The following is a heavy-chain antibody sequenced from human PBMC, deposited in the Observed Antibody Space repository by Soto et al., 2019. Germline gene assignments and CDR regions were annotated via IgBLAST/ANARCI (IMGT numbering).Heavy chain of an antibody. CDR3: AKDRDPGETTDGGEYFDF. Sequence: EVQLVESGGGLVQPGKSLRLSCVASGFTFDDYAMHWVRQAPGKGLEWVSGLSWNSGIIGYADSVKGRFTISRDNAKTSLYLQMTSLRADDTALYYCAKDRDPGETTDGGEYFDFWGQGTLVTVSS. CDR1: GFTFDDYA. V-gene: IGHV3-9*01. D-gene: IGHD1-1*01. CDR2: LSWNSGII. J-gene: IGHJ4*02.